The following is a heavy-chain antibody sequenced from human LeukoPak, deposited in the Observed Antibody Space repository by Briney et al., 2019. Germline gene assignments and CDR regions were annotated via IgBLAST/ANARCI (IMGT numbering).Heavy chain of an antibody. CDR2: ITPNSVGT. Sequence: ASVKVSCMASGYTFTEYYIHCVRQAPGQGLEWMGWITPNSVGTNYAQKFQGRVTITRDTSISTAYMDLSRLRYDGTPVYFCARDRLTYFDYWGQGTLVSVSS. V-gene: IGHV1-2*02. J-gene: IGHJ4*02. CDR3: ARDRLTYFDY. CDR1: GYTFTEYY. D-gene: IGHD6-19*01.